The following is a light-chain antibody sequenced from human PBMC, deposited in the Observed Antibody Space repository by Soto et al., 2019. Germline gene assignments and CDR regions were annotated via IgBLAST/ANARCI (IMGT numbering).Light chain of an antibody. CDR3: ASWDGSLNVVV. CDR1: TSNIGDNP. J-gene: IGLJ2*01. CDR2: TNT. V-gene: IGLV1-44*01. Sequence: QSALTQPPSASGTPGQRVTISCSGSTSNIGDNPVSWYQHLPGTAPKLLIYTNTQRPSGVPDRFSGSKSGTSASLAVSGLRSEDEADYYCASWDGSLNVVVFGGGTKVTVL.